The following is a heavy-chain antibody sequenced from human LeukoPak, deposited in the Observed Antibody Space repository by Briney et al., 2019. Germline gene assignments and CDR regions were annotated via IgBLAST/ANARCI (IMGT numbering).Heavy chain of an antibody. J-gene: IGHJ4*02. CDR1: GFTFSDYI. D-gene: IGHD6-13*01. V-gene: IGHV3-48*04. CDR2: ISTSGSTI. Sequence: PGGSLRLSCAASGFTFSDYIMIWVRQAPGKGLEWVSYISTSGSTIYHGDSVEGRFTISRDNAINSLYLQMDSLRAEDTGVYYCGRGDYSSSWYLDHWGQGTLVTVSS. CDR3: GRGDYSSSWYLDH.